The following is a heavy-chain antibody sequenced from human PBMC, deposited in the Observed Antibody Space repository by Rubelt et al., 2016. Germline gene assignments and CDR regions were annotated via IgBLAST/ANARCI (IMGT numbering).Heavy chain of an antibody. D-gene: IGHD4-17*01. V-gene: IGHV3-48*04. Sequence: EVQLVESGGGLVKPGGSLRLSCAASGFTFSSYSMNWVRQAPGKGLEWVSYISSSSSTIYYADSVKGRFTISRDNAKNSLYLQMNSLRAEDTAVYYCARDADYGDYEYAFDIWGQGTMVTVSS. J-gene: IGHJ3*02. CDR2: ISSSSSTI. CDR3: ARDADYGDYEYAFDI. CDR1: GFTFSSYS.